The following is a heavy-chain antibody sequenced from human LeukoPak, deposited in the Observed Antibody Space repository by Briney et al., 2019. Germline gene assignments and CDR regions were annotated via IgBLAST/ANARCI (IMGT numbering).Heavy chain of an antibody. J-gene: IGHJ3*02. CDR3: ARDSSSYCSSTSCQDGLDI. Sequence: ASVKVSSKASGYTYPNYGISWVRQAPGQGLEWMGWISAYNGFTNSAQKIQGRVTMTTDTSTSTAYMELGSLRSDDTAVYYCARDSSSYCSSTSCQDGLDIWGQGTMVTVSS. D-gene: IGHD2-2*01. CDR2: ISAYNGFT. V-gene: IGHV1-18*01. CDR1: GYTYPNYG.